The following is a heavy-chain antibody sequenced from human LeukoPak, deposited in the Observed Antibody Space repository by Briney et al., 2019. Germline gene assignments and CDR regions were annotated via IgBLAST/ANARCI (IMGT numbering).Heavy chain of an antibody. CDR3: ARAYNYNFDY. D-gene: IGHD1-20*01. J-gene: IGHJ4*02. CDR1: GGSISSYY. CDR2: IYDSGST. Sequence: SETLSLTCTVSGGSISSYYWSWIRQPPGKGLEWIGYIYDSGSTTYNPSLKSRVTISEDTSKNQFSLKLSSVTAADTAVYYCARAYNYNFDYWGQGTLVTVSA. V-gene: IGHV4-59*08.